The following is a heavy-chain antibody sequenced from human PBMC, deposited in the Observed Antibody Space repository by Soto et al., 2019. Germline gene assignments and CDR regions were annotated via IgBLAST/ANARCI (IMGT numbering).Heavy chain of an antibody. Sequence: PGGSLRLSCVASGFSFGSYWMHWVRQVPGGGLMWGSPNNSDGGPTNYADSVQGRFTTSKKNAKNPLFVQMSILRAENAALYYCAILVVRGISSGLHHWGQGTLVTVSS. J-gene: IGHJ4*02. CDR2: NNSDGGPT. CDR1: GFSFGSYW. D-gene: IGHD2-21*01. V-gene: IGHV3-74*01. CDR3: AILVVRGISSGLHH.